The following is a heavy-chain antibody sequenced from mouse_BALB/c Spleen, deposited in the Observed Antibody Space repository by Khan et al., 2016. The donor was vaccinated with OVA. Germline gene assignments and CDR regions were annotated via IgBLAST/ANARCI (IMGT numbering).Heavy chain of an antibody. CDR2: INPHNDGT. Sequence: VQLKQSGPELVKPGASVKMSCKASGYTFTNYIIHWVKQKPGQGLEWIGYINPHNDGTKYNEKFKGKATLTSDKSSSTAYMELSGLTSEDSAVYYCARDYGSSFLFAYWGQGTLVTVSA. CDR3: ARDYGSSFLFAY. J-gene: IGHJ3*01. CDR1: GYTFTNYI. V-gene: IGHV1S136*01. D-gene: IGHD1-1*01.